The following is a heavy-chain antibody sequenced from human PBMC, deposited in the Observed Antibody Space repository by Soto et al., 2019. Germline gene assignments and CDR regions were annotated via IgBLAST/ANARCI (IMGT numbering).Heavy chain of an antibody. CDR3: ARAAGDLPWFDP. J-gene: IGHJ5*02. Sequence: SVKVSCKASGGTFSSYAISWVRQAPGQGLEWMGGIIPIFGTANYAQKFQGRVTITADESTSTAYMELSSLRSEDTAVYYCARAAGDLPWFDPWGQGTLVTVSS. CDR2: IIPIFGTA. D-gene: IGHD7-27*01. CDR1: GGTFSSYA. V-gene: IGHV1-69*13.